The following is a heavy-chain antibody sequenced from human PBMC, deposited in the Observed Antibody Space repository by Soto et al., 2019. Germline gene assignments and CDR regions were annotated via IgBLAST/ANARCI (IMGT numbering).Heavy chain of an antibody. CDR2: IRNKAYGGTT. CDR3: TREDVVGATRFDY. V-gene: IGHV3-49*03. D-gene: IGHD1-26*01. Sequence: GFLRLSCTASGFTFGDYAMSFFRQAPGKGLEWVGFIRNKAYGGTTEYAASVKGRFTISRDDSKSIAYLQMTSLKTEDTAVYYCTREDVVGATRFDYWGQGP. J-gene: IGHJ4*02. CDR1: GFTFGDYA.